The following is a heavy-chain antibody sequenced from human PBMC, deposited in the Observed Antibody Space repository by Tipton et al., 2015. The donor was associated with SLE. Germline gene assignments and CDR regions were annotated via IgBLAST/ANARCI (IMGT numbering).Heavy chain of an antibody. CDR3: ARSRVRRYSYGQGYFDY. D-gene: IGHD5-18*01. V-gene: IGHV4-31*03. CDR1: GGSISSGGYY. CDR2: IYYSGST. Sequence: TLSLTCTVSGGSISSGGYYWSWIRQHPGKGLEWIGYIYYSGSTYYNPSLKSRVTISVDTSKNQFSLKLSSVTAADTAVYYCARSRVRRYSYGQGYFDYWGQGTLVTVSS. J-gene: IGHJ4*02.